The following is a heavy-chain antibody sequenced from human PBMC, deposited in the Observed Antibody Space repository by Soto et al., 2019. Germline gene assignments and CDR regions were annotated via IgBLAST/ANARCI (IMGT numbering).Heavy chain of an antibody. CDR2: ISAYNGNT. Sequence: QVQLVQSGAEVKKPGASVKVSCKASGYTFTSYGISWVRQAPGQGLEWMGWISAYNGNTNYAQKLQGRVTMTTDTCTSTAYMELRSLRSDDTAVYYCPIPTLGYCSSTSCYTPYYYYYGMAVWGQGTTVTVSS. CDR3: PIPTLGYCSSTSCYTPYYYYYGMAV. CDR1: GYTFTSYG. J-gene: IGHJ6*02. D-gene: IGHD2-2*02. V-gene: IGHV1-18*01.